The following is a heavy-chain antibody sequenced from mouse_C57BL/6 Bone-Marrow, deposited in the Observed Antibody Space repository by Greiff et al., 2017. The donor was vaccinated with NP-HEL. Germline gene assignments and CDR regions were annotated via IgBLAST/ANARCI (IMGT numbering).Heavy chain of an antibody. CDR3: ALLREWYFDV. Sequence: VQLKQPGAELVMPGASVKLSCKASGYTFTSYWMHWVKQRPGQGLEWIGEIDPSDSYTNYNQKFKGKSTLTVDKSSSTAYMQLSSLTSEDSAVYYCALLREWYFDVWGTGTTVTVSS. V-gene: IGHV1-69*01. J-gene: IGHJ1*03. CDR2: IDPSDSYT. D-gene: IGHD1-1*01. CDR1: GYTFTSYW.